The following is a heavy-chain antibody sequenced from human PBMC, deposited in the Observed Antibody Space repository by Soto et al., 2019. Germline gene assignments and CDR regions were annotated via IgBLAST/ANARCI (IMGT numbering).Heavy chain of an antibody. CDR1: GGSISSGGYY. CDR2: IYYSGST. D-gene: IGHD2-15*01. V-gene: IGHV4-31*03. J-gene: IGHJ5*02. CDR3: AREVPVVVVAALYNWFDP. Sequence: SETLSLTCTVSGGSISSGGYYWSWIRQHPGKGLEWIGYIYYSGSTYYNPSLKSRVTISVDTSKNQFSLKLSSVTAADTAVYYCAREVPVVVVAALYNWFDPWGQGTLVTVSS.